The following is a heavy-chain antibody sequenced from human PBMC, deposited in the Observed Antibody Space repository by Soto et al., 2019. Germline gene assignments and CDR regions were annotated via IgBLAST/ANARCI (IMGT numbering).Heavy chain of an antibody. D-gene: IGHD6-13*01. Sequence: QVQLVESGGGVVQPGRSLRLSCAASGFTFSSYGMHWVRQAPGKGLEWVAVIWYDGSNKYYADSVKGRFTISRDNSKNTLYLQMNSLRAEDTAVYYCARDGTSGDSRTNWFDPWGQGTLVTVSS. CDR2: IWYDGSNK. CDR3: ARDGTSGDSRTNWFDP. V-gene: IGHV3-33*01. CDR1: GFTFSSYG. J-gene: IGHJ5*02.